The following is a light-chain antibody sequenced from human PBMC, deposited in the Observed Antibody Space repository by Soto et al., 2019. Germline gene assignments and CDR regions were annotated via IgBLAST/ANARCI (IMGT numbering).Light chain of an antibody. J-gene: IGLJ2*01. CDR3: AACTSSRTSVI. V-gene: IGLV2-14*03. CDR2: DVS. CDR1: SSDVGGYKY. Sequence: QSALTQPASASGSPGQSVTISCTGTSSDVGGYKYVSCYQQHPDKAPKLIIFDVSHRPSGISSRFSGSKSGNTASLTICGLQAEDEADYYCAACTSSRTSVIFGRGTKLTVL.